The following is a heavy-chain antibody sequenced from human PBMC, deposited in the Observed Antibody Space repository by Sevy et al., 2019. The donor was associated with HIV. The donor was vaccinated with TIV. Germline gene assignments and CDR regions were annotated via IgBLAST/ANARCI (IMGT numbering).Heavy chain of an antibody. Sequence: ASVKVSCKASGYTFTIYGISWVRQAPGQGLEWMGWISAYNGDTNYAQKLQGRVTMTPDTSTSTAYMELRSLRSDDTAIYYCARKYSGNYYSFDSWGQGTLVTVSS. D-gene: IGHD1-26*01. CDR1: GYTFTIYG. V-gene: IGHV1-18*01. J-gene: IGHJ4*02. CDR2: ISAYNGDT. CDR3: ARKYSGNYYSFDS.